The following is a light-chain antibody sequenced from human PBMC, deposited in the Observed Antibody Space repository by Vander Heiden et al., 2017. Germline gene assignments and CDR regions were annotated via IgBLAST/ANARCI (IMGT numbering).Light chain of an antibody. CDR1: QSVSSY. CDR3: QQRSNWSWT. Sequence: EIVLTQPPATLSLSPGERATFSCRASQSVSSYLAWYQQKPGQAPRLLIYDASNSATGIPARFSGSGSGTDFTLTISSLEPEDFAVYYCQQRSNWSWTFGQGTKVEIK. J-gene: IGKJ1*01. V-gene: IGKV3-11*01. CDR2: DAS.